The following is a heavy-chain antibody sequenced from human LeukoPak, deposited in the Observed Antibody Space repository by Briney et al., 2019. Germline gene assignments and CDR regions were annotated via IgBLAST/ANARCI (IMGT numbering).Heavy chain of an antibody. Sequence: SETLSLTCTVSGGSVSNYYWSWIRQPAGKGLEWIGRVYTSGGTDYNPSLSSRVTMSVDTSKNHFSLKLSSVTAADTAVYYCARRVVVVPAAILQSRYFDLWGRGTLVTVSS. J-gene: IGHJ2*01. D-gene: IGHD2-2*01. V-gene: IGHV4-4*07. CDR1: GGSVSNYY. CDR2: VYTSGGT. CDR3: ARRVVVVPAAILQSRYFDL.